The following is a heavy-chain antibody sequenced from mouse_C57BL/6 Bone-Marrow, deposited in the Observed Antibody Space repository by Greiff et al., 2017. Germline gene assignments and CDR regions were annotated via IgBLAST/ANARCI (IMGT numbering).Heavy chain of an antibody. CDR3: ARGATATVVPYYFDY. CDR2: IYPGGGYT. D-gene: IGHD1-1*01. V-gene: IGHV1-63*01. J-gene: IGHJ2*01. CDR1: GYTFTNYW. Sequence: QVQLQQSGAELVRPGTSVKMSCKASGYTFTNYWIGWAKQRPGHGLEWIGDIYPGGGYTNYNEKFKGKATLTADKSSSTAYMQISSLTSEDSAIYYCARGATATVVPYYFDYWGQGTTLTVSS.